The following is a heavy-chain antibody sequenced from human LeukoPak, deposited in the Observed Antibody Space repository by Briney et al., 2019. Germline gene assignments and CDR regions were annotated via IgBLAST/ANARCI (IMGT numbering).Heavy chain of an antibody. V-gene: IGHV4-39*07. Sequence: SGTLSLTCTVSGGSISSSSYYWGWIRQPPGKGLEWIGSIYYSGSTYYNPSLKSRVTISVDTSKNQFSLKLSSVTATDTAVYYCAREKIGAAAGNDAFDIWGQGTMVTVSS. CDR3: AREKIGAAAGNDAFDI. J-gene: IGHJ3*02. CDR2: IYYSGST. D-gene: IGHD6-13*01. CDR1: GGSISSSSYY.